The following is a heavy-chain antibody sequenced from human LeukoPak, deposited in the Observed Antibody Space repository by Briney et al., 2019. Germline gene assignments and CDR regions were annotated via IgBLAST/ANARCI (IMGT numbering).Heavy chain of an antibody. D-gene: IGHD3-16*01. V-gene: IGHV3-33*08. CDR1: GFALSSHG. J-gene: IGHJ2*01. CDR3: AREATWGNWYFDV. Sequence: GGSLRLSCEASGFALSSHGMHWVRQAPGKGLEWVAVIGNTGLAKYFAEFAKGRFTISRDNSRNTLYLETNDLRQEDTGVYYCAREATWGNWYFDVWGRGTQVTVSS. CDR2: IGNTGLAK.